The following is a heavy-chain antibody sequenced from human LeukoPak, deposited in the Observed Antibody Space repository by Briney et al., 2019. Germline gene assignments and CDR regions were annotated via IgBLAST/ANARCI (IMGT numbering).Heavy chain of an antibody. CDR2: INHSGST. CDR3: ARDLYSSSWYRRAFDI. J-gene: IGHJ3*02. Sequence: PSETLSLTCAVYGGSFSGYYWSWIRQPPVKGLEWIGEINHSGSTNYNPSLKSRVTISVDTSKNQFSLKLSSVTAADTAVYYCARDLYSSSWYRRAFDIWGQGTMVTVSS. V-gene: IGHV4-34*01. CDR1: GGSFSGYY. D-gene: IGHD6-13*01.